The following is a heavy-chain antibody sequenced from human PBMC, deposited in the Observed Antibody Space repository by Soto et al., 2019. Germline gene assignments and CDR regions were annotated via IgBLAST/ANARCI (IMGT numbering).Heavy chain of an antibody. D-gene: IGHD3-22*01. CDR1: GGSISSGGYY. CDR3: ARDVPLNYYDSTYYYYAMDV. Sequence: SETLSLTCTVSGGSISSGGYYWSWIRQHPGKGLEWIGYIYYSGSTYYNPSLKSRVTTSVDTSKNQFSLKLSSLRSEDTAVYYCARDVPLNYYDSTYYYYAMDVWGQGTTVTVSS. V-gene: IGHV4-31*03. J-gene: IGHJ6*02. CDR2: IYYSGST.